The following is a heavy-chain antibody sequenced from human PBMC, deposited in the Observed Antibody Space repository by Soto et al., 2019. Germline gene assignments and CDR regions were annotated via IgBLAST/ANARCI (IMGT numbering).Heavy chain of an antibody. CDR1: GFTFSNAW. D-gene: IGHD3-3*01. CDR3: TTMSGRHTDYYYYYMDV. CDR2: IKSKTDGGTT. V-gene: IGHV3-15*01. Sequence: GGSLRLSCAASGFTFSNAWMSWVRQAPGKGLEWVGRIKSKTDGGTTDYAEPVKGRFTISRDDSKNTLYLQMNSLKTEDTAVYYCTTMSGRHTDYYYYYMDVWGKGTTVTVSS. J-gene: IGHJ6*03.